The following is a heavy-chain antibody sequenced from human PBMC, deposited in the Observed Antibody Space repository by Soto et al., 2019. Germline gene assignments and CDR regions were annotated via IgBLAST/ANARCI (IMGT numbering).Heavy chain of an antibody. CDR3: VSPHPYSSNAFDL. CDR1: GFSFSHYA. Sequence: QPHLVESGGGVVQPGRSLRLSCAAAGFSFSHYAMHWVRQPPGKGLEWVALISYDGDNRYFSDSVRGRFTISRDNYKTTVHLEMNDLRLDDTATYYCVSPHPYSSNAFDLWGRGTLVTVSS. D-gene: IGHD1-26*01. J-gene: IGHJ5*02. V-gene: IGHV3-30-3*01. CDR2: ISYDGDNR.